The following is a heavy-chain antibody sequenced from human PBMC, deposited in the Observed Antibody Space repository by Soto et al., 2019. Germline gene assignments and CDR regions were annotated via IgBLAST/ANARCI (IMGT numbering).Heavy chain of an antibody. Sequence: SETLSLTCTVSGDSISSVDHYWSWIRQPPGKGLEWMGYIYHSGSTHYNPSLNSRLSISIDTSTNRFSLNLTSVTAADTAVYFCARLRWETENNWFDPWGQGALVTVSS. V-gene: IGHV4-30-4*01. CDR3: ARLRWETENNWFDP. CDR1: GDSISSVDHY. CDR2: IYHSGST. J-gene: IGHJ5*02. D-gene: IGHD1-26*01.